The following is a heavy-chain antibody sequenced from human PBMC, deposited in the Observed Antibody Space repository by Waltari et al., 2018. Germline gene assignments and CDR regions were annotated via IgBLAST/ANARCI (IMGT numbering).Heavy chain of an antibody. CDR3: ARKLGGWFDP. J-gene: IGHJ5*02. D-gene: IGHD7-27*01. CDR2: IYYSGGT. V-gene: IGHV4-59*01. Sequence: QVQLQESGPGLVKPSETLSLTCTVSSGSITDYYWSWIRQPPGKGLEWIGYIYYSGGTNYNPSRKSRVTISEDTSKSQSSLKLSSVTAADTAVYYCARKLGGWFDPWGQGSLVTVSS. CDR1: SGSITDYY.